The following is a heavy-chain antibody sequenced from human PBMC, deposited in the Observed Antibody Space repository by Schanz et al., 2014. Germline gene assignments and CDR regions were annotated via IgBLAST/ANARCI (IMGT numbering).Heavy chain of an antibody. V-gene: IGHV4-39*01. CDR3: ARLMVPGWFDP. CDR1: GGSISSSTYY. J-gene: IGHJ5*02. D-gene: IGHD3-10*01. Sequence: QLQLQESGPGLVIPSETLSLTCTVSGGSISSSTYYWGWIRQPPGKGPEWIGTIDDTGSTYYTPSRRGRPPISVDPSKSQLSVQLTSVTAADTAVYYCARLMVPGWFDPWGQGQLVTVSS. CDR2: IDDTGST.